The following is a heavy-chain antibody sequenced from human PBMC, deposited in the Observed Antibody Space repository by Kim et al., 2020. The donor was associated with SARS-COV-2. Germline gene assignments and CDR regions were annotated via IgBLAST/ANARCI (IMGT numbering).Heavy chain of an antibody. Sequence: SETLSLTCTVSGGSISSYYWSWIRQPPGKGLEWIGYIYYSGSTNYNPSLKSRVTISVDTSKNQFSLKLSSVTAADTAVYYCARGPPRGSYDYWGQGTLVTVSS. CDR3: ARGPPRGSYDY. V-gene: IGHV4-59*13. D-gene: IGHD1-26*01. CDR1: GGSISSYY. J-gene: IGHJ4*02. CDR2: IYYSGST.